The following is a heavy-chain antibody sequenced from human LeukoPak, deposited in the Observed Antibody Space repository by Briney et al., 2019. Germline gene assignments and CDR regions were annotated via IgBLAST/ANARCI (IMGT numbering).Heavy chain of an antibody. CDR2: INHSGST. J-gene: IGHJ4*02. V-gene: IGHV4-34*01. CDR1: GGSFSGYY. D-gene: IGHD3-10*01. Sequence: KPSETLSLTCAVYGGSFSGYYWSWIRQPPGKGLEWIGEINHSGSTNYNPSLKSRVTISVDTSKNQFSLKLSSVTAADTAVYYCARLKVRGVIAKKYYFDYWGQGTLVTVSS. CDR3: ARLKVRGVIAKKYYFDY.